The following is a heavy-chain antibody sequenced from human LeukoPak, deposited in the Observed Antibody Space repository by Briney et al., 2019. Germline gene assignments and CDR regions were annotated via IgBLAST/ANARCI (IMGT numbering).Heavy chain of an antibody. D-gene: IGHD6-6*01. V-gene: IGHV4-59*01. CDR3: ARGSSSSGGVNY. Sequence: SETLSLTCTVSGGSISSYYWSWIRQPPGKGLEWIGYIYYSGSTNYNPSLKSRVTISVDTSKNQFSLKLSSVTAADTAMYYCARGSSSSGGVNYWGQGTLVTVSS. CDR2: IYYSGST. CDR1: GGSISSYY. J-gene: IGHJ4*02.